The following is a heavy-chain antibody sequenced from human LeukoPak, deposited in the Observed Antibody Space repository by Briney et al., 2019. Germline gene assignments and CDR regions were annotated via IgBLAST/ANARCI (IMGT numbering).Heavy chain of an antibody. Sequence: ASVKVSCKASGYTFTSYYMNWVRQAPGQGLEWRGIINPIARTTTSSHKFQCRVTITRDTSTRTVYMELTSLRSEETAVYYCARAFGVVISTTNFDYCGQGTLVTVSS. J-gene: IGHJ4*02. V-gene: IGHV1-46*01. D-gene: IGHD3-3*01. CDR1: GYTFTSYY. CDR2: INPIARTT. CDR3: ARAFGVVISTTNFDY.